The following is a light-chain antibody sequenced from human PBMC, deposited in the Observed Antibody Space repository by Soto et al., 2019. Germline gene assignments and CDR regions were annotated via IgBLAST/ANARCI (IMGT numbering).Light chain of an antibody. CDR1: QSISDS. V-gene: IGKV1-5*03. CDR3: NQNIGYWT. CDR2: EAS. J-gene: IGKJ1*01. Sequence: DIQMTQSPSTLSASVGDRVTITCRASQSISDSLAWYQQKPGKAPKLLIYEASSLKSGVPSRFSGSRSGTENTQTISSLQPDDFTTYYTNQNIGYWTFARGTKVKIK.